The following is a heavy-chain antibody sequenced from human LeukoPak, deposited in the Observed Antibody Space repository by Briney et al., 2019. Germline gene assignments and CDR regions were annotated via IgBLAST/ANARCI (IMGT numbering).Heavy chain of an antibody. D-gene: IGHD4-17*01. CDR1: GFAFSRYW. Sequence: GGSLRLSCAASGFAFSRYWMHWVRQAPGKGLVWVSRISGDGSGITFADSVKGRFSISRDNAKNTLYLQMNSLRAEDTAIYYCARRGGLGYGDLDSWGQGTLVTVSS. V-gene: IGHV3-74*01. J-gene: IGHJ4*02. CDR3: ARRGGLGYGDLDS. CDR2: ISGDGSGI.